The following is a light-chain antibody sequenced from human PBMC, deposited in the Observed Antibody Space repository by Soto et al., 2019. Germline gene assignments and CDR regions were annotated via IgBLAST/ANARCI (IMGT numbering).Light chain of an antibody. V-gene: IGKV3-20*01. Sequence: EIVLTQSPCTLSLSPGERATLSCRASQSVSSSYLGWYQQKPGQAPRLLIYGASTRATGIPDRFSGSGSGTDFTLTISRLEPEDFAVYYCQYYGSSPFTFGPGTKVDIK. CDR1: QSVSSSY. CDR3: QYYGSSPFT. CDR2: GAS. J-gene: IGKJ3*01.